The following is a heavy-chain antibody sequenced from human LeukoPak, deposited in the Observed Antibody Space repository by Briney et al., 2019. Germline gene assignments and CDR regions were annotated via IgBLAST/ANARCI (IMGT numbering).Heavy chain of an antibody. D-gene: IGHD2-15*01. CDR2: IIISGSTI. Sequence: GGSLRLSCAASGFTFSSYEMNWVRQAPGKGLEWVSYIIISGSTIYYADSVKGRFTISRDNAKNSLYLQMNSLRAEDTAVYYCARRSCSGGSCYSGPWGQGTLVTVSS. J-gene: IGHJ5*02. CDR1: GFTFSSYE. CDR3: ARRSCSGGSCYSGP. V-gene: IGHV3-48*03.